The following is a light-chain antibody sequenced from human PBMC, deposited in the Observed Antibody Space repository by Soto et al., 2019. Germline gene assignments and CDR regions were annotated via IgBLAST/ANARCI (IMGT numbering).Light chain of an antibody. J-gene: IGLJ1*01. CDR2: EVI. Sequence: QSALTQPASVSGSPGQSITISCTGTSSDVGGFNYVTWYQQHPGKAPKLMIYEVINRPSGVSNRFSGSKSGNTASLTIPGLQAEDEADYHCSSYTSSSTYVFGTGTKVTVL. CDR3: SSYTSSSTYV. CDR1: SSDVGGFNY. V-gene: IGLV2-14*01.